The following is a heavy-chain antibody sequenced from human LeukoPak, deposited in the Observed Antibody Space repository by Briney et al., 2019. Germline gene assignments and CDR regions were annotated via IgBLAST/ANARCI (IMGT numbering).Heavy chain of an antibody. D-gene: IGHD3-22*01. CDR3: ARGGYCDSSGRGYFDY. CDR1: GFTFDDYG. J-gene: IGHJ4*02. Sequence: GGSLRLSCAASGFTFDDYGMSWVRQAPGKGLEWVSGINWNGGSTGYADSVKGRFTISRDNAKNSLYLQMNSLRAEDTALYHCARGGYCDSSGRGYFDYWGQGTLVTVSS. CDR2: INWNGGST. V-gene: IGHV3-20*01.